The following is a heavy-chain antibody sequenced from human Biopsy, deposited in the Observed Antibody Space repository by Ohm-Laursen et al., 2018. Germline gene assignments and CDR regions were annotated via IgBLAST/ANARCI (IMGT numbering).Heavy chain of an antibody. J-gene: IGHJ6*02. D-gene: IGHD1-26*01. CDR3: ARDRGGARYGMDV. CDR2: ISYDQITK. Sequence: SLRLSCAASGFTFRTYGMHWVRLAPGKGLEWVAVISYDQITKHYADSVRGRFTISRDNARRFLFLQMNNLKSEDTAFYYCARDRGGARYGMDVWGRGTTVTVSS. V-gene: IGHV3-30*19. CDR1: GFTFRTYG.